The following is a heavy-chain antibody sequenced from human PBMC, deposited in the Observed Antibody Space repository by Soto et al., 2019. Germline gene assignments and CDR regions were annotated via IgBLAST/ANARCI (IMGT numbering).Heavy chain of an antibody. D-gene: IGHD4-4*01. CDR3: ARHMTTVTPNYYYYYYMDV. V-gene: IGHV4-39*01. J-gene: IGHJ6*03. CDR1: GGSISSSSYY. CDR2: IYYSGST. Sequence: SETLSLTCTVSGGSISSSSYYWGWIRQPPGKGLEWIGSIYYSGSTYYNPSLKSRLTISVDTSKNQFSLKLSSVTAADTAVYYCARHMTTVTPNYYYYYYMDVWGKGTTVTVSS.